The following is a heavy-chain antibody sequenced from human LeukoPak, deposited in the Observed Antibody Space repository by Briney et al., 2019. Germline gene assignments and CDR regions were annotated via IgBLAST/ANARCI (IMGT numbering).Heavy chain of an antibody. V-gene: IGHV3-21*01. CDR3: ARDPLWFGGGGYFDY. CDR2: ISSSSSYI. D-gene: IGHD3-10*01. CDR1: GFTFSSYS. J-gene: IGHJ4*02. Sequence: PGGSLRLSCAASGFTFSSYSMNWVRQAPGKGLEWVSSISSSSSYIYYADSVKGRFTISRDNATNSLYLQMNSLRAEDTAVYYCARDPLWFGGGGYFDYWGQGTLVTVSS.